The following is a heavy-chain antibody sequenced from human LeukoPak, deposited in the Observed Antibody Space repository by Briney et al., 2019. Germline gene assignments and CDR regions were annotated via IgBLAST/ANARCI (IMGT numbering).Heavy chain of an antibody. CDR2: IHYSGDT. D-gene: IGHD3-22*01. J-gene: IGHJ4*02. Sequence: PSETLCLTCTVSGASISSHYWSWIRQSPEKGLEWIGYIHYSGDTAYNPSLKSRVTMSVDMSKNHSSLKLNSVTAADTAVYYCARHNRPIPTSAYYEDYWGQGTLVTVSS. CDR3: ARHNRPIPTSAYYEDY. V-gene: IGHV4-59*08. CDR1: GASISSHY.